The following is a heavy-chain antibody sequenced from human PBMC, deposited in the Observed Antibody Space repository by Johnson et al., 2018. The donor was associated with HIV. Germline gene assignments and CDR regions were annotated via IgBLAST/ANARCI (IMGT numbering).Heavy chain of an antibody. CDR3: AKDKFMFLDNPVDAFDV. Sequence: QVQLVESGGGVVQPGRSLRLSCAASGFAFSNYGMHWVRQAPGKGLEWVAVISFDGSHKYYTHSVKGLSTISRDNSNNTLYLHMNSLRPDDTGVYYCAKDKFMFLDNPVDAFDVWGQGTMVTFSS. CDR1: GFAFSNYG. V-gene: IGHV3-30*18. D-gene: IGHD3/OR15-3a*01. CDR2: ISFDGSHK. J-gene: IGHJ3*01.